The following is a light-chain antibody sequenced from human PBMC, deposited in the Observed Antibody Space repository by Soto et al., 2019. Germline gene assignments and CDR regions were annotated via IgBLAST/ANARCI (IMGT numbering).Light chain of an antibody. CDR2: AAS. Sequence: DIQLTQSPSFLSASVGDRVTITCRASQDISSYLAWYQQKPGKAPKLLIYAASTLQSGLPPRFSGSGSGTGFTLTISSLQPEDFATYYCQQLNSYPYTFGQGTKLEIK. CDR3: QQLNSYPYT. CDR1: QDISSY. J-gene: IGKJ2*01. V-gene: IGKV1-9*01.